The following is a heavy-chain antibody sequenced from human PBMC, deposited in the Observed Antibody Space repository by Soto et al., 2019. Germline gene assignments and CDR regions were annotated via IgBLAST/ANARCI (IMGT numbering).Heavy chain of an antibody. Sequence: EVQLVESGGGVVRPGGSLRLSCAASGFTFDDYGMSWVRQAPGKGLEWVSGINWNGGSTGYADSVKGRFTISRDNAKNSLYLQMNSLRAEDTAVYYCARLYGSGSTRRVRIDYWGQGTLVTVSS. D-gene: IGHD3-10*01. CDR2: INWNGGST. CDR1: GFTFDDYG. V-gene: IGHV3-20*04. J-gene: IGHJ4*02. CDR3: ARLYGSGSTRRVRIDY.